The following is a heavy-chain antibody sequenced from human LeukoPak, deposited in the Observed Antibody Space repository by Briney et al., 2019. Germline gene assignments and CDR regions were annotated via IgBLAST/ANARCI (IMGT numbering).Heavy chain of an antibody. D-gene: IGHD4-17*01. Sequence: PGGSLRLSCAASGFTFNIYAMSWVRQAPGKGLAWVSGLNEDGGYTYYADSVKGRFTISRNNPKNSLYLQMNSLRAEDTAVYYCARNRGDPSYFDYWGQGTLVTVSS. J-gene: IGHJ4*02. CDR3: ARNRGDPSYFDY. CDR2: LNEDGGYT. V-gene: IGHV3-23*01. CDR1: GFTFNIYA.